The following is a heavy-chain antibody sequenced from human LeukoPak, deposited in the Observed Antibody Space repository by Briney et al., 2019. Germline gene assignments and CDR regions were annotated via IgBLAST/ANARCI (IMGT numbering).Heavy chain of an antibody. CDR2: IYYSGST. J-gene: IGHJ4*02. CDR1: GGPMNSYY. Sequence: PSETLSLTCTVSGGPMNSYYWTWIRQPPGKGLEWVGYIYYSGSTNYNPSLKSRVTMSVDTSKNQFSLKMSSVTAADTAVYYCARGPDSFGNGFDFWGQGTLVAVSS. D-gene: IGHD5-18*01. V-gene: IGHV4-59*01. CDR3: ARGPDSFGNGFDF.